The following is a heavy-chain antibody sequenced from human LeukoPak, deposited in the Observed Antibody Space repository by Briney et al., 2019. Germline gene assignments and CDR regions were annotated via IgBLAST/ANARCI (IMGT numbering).Heavy chain of an antibody. D-gene: IGHD3/OR15-3a*01. V-gene: IGHV3-11*01. CDR3: ARDSLYSNRDW. J-gene: IGHJ4*02. CDR1: GFTFSDYY. CDR2: ISSSGSTM. Sequence: GGSLRLSCAASGFTFSDYYMSWIRQAPGKGLEWVSYISSSGSTMYYADFVKGRFTISRDNAKNSLYLQMNSLRAEDTAVYYCARDSLYSNRDWGGQGTLVTVSS.